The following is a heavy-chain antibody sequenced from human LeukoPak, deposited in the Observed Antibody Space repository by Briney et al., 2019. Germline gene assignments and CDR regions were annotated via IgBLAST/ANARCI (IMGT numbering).Heavy chain of an antibody. J-gene: IGHJ3*02. V-gene: IGHV1-69*04. CDR1: GGTFSSYA. Sequence: SVKVSCKASGGTFSSYAISWVRQAPGQGLEWMGRIIPILGIANYAQKFQGRVTITADKSTSTAYMELSSLRSEDTAVYYCARSPPGATVVTPGSFDIWGQGTMVTVSS. CDR2: IIPILGIA. CDR3: ARSPPGATVVTPGSFDI. D-gene: IGHD4-23*01.